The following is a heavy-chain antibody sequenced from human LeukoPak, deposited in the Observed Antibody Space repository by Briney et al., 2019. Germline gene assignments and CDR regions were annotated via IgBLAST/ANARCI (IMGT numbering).Heavy chain of an antibody. J-gene: IGHJ4*02. Sequence: SETLSLTCTVSGGSINSYYWSWIRQPPGKGLEWIGYIYYSGNTNYNPSLKSRVTISLDTSKNHFSLKLSSVTAADTAVYYCVREVSGSFSVFDYWGRGSLVTVSS. CDR2: IYYSGNT. CDR1: GGSINSYY. CDR3: VREVSGSFSVFDY. D-gene: IGHD1-26*01. V-gene: IGHV4-59*01.